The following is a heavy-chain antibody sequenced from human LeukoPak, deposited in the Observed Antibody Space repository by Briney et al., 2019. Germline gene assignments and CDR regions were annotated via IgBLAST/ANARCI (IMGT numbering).Heavy chain of an antibody. CDR3: ARAALTGTSVVAYYFDY. D-gene: IGHD1-7*01. CDR2: IIPIFGTA. CDR1: GGTFSSYA. V-gene: IGHV1-69*05. Sequence: ASVKVSCKASGGTFSSYAISWVRQAPGQGLEWMGGIIPIFGTANYAQKFQGRVTITTDESTSTAYMELSSLRSEDTAVYYCARAALTGTSVVAYYFDYWGQGILVTVSS. J-gene: IGHJ4*02.